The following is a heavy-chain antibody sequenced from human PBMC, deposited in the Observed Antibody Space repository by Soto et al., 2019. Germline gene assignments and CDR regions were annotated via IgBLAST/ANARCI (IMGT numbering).Heavy chain of an antibody. V-gene: IGHV3-23*01. CDR1: GFTFSLYA. CDR3: AKAGTHSYFDY. Sequence: GSLRLSCAASGFTFSLYAMNWVRQAPGKGLEWVSALTPSGGSTYYADSVKGRFTISRDNSKNTLYLQMNSLRAEDTAVYYCAKAGTHSYFDYWGQGTLVTVSS. J-gene: IGHJ4*02. D-gene: IGHD1-1*01. CDR2: LTPSGGST.